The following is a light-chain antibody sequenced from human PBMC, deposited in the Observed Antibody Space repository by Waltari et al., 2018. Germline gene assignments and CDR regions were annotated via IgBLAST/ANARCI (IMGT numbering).Light chain of an antibody. CDR1: SSDVGHYKR. CDR2: AVS. CDR3: SSYAGSSKGV. J-gene: IGLJ2*01. Sequence: QSALTQPASVSGSPGPSITISCTGNSSDVGHYKRVSWYPTHPGKAPKLMIYAVSKRPSGVSDRFAGAKSGDMTSLTSSGLQPEDEAEYFCSSYAGSSKGVFGGGTKVTVL. V-gene: IGLV2-23*02.